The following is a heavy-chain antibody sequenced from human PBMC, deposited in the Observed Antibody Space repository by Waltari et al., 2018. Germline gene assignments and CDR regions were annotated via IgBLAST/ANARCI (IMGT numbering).Heavy chain of an antibody. J-gene: IGHJ2*01. D-gene: IGHD2-8*01. Sequence: QLQLQESGPGLVKPSETLSLTCTVSGGSISRSSYYWGWVRHPPGKGLEWIGSIYYSGSTYYNPSLKSRVTISVDTSKNQFSLKLSSVTAADTAVYYCARHPAMTIMLWYFDLWGRGTLVTVSS. CDR1: GGSISRSSYY. CDR2: IYYSGST. CDR3: ARHPAMTIMLWYFDL. V-gene: IGHV4-39*01.